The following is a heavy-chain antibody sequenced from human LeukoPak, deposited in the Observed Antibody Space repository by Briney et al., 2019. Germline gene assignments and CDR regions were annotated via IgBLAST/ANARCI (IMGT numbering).Heavy chain of an antibody. D-gene: IGHD3-22*01. V-gene: IGHV3-23*01. CDR2: ISGSGGST. Sequence: GGSLRLSCAASGFTFSSYAMSWVRQAPGKGLEWVSAISGSGGSTYYADSVKGRFTISRDNSKNTLYLQMNSLRAEDTAVYYCAKTRDTMIVVVYAFDIWGQGTMVTVSS. CDR1: GFTFSSYA. CDR3: AKTRDTMIVVVYAFDI. J-gene: IGHJ3*02.